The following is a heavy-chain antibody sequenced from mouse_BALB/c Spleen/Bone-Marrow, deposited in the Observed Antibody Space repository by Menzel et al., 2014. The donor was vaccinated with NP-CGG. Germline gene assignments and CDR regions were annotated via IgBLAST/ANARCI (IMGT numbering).Heavy chain of an antibody. V-gene: IGHV1-39*01. D-gene: IGHD2-10*01. J-gene: IGHJ4*01. Sequence: VQLKESGPELVKPGASVKILCKASGYSFTGYNLNWVKQSNGKSLEWIGNIDPYYGGSSYNQKFKGKATLTVDKSSSTAYMQLKSLTSEDAAVYYCARSYLYAMDYWGQGTSVTVSS. CDR3: ARSYLYAMDY. CDR1: GYSFTGYN. CDR2: IDPYYGGS.